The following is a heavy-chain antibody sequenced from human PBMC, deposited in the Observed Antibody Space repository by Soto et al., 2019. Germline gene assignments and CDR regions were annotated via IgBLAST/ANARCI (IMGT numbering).Heavy chain of an antibody. CDR3: ARRGRQQPRRAYGMDV. D-gene: IGHD6-13*01. CDR2: IIPIFVTA. CDR1: GGTFSSYA. Sequence: ASVKVCCKASGGTFSSYAISWVRQAPGQGLEWMGGIIPIFVTANYAQKFPGRVTITADESTSTAYMELSSLRSEDTAVYYCARRGRQQPRRAYGMDVWGQGTTVTVSS. J-gene: IGHJ6*02. V-gene: IGHV1-69*13.